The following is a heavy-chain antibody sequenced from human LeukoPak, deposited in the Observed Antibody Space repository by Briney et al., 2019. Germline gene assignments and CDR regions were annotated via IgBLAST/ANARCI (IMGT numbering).Heavy chain of an antibody. D-gene: IGHD3-3*01. CDR1: GFTFDDYA. CDR3: AKDATFLYYDFWSGYSYNWFDP. V-gene: IGHV3-9*01. J-gene: IGHJ5*02. Sequence: GGSLRLSCAASGFTFDDYATHWVRQAPGKGLEWVSGISWNSGSIGYADSVKGRFTISRDNAKNSLYLQMNSLRAEDTALYYCAKDATFLYYDFWSGYSYNWFDPWGQGTLVTVSS. CDR2: ISWNSGSI.